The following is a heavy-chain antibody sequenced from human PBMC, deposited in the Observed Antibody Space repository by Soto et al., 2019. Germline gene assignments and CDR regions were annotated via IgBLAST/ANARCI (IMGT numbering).Heavy chain of an antibody. V-gene: IGHV3-9*01. CDR2: IRWNSDTV. D-gene: IGHD1-1*01. CDR3: TRERNVDKLNFYLYYGLDV. Sequence: GGSLRLSCVASGFTFHDYAMHWVRQAPGKGLEWVSGIRWNSDTVGYVDSVKGRFTISRDNAKNSLYLQMNSLRTEDTALYYCTRERNVDKLNFYLYYGLDVWGQGTTVTVSS. CDR1: GFTFHDYA. J-gene: IGHJ6*02.